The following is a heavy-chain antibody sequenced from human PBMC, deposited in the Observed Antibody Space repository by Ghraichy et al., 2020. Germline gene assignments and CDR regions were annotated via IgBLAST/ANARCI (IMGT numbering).Heavy chain of an antibody. D-gene: IGHD3-22*01. V-gene: IGHV3-23*01. CDR3: AKGDSSGYYSKPFDY. Sequence: GSLRLSCAASGFTFSSYALSWVRQAPGKGLEWVSAISGTGGSTYYADSVKGRFTISRDNSKTMLYLQMNSLRAEDTAVYYCAKGDSSGYYSKPFDYWGQGTLVTVSS. CDR2: ISGTGGST. CDR1: GFTFSSYA. J-gene: IGHJ4*02.